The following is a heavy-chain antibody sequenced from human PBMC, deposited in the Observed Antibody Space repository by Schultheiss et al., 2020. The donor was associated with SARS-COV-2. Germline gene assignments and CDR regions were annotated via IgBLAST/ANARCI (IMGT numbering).Heavy chain of an antibody. CDR3: ARDWSGDIVVVPAAGAFDY. Sequence: SETLSLTCAVYGGSFSGYYWSWIRQPPGKGLEWIGEINHSGSTKDNPSLKSRVIISVDTSKNQFSLKLSSVTAADTAVYYCARDWSGDIVVVPAAGAFDYWGQGTLVTVSS. J-gene: IGHJ4*02. V-gene: IGHV4-34*01. CDR2: INHSGST. D-gene: IGHD2-2*01. CDR1: GGSFSGYY.